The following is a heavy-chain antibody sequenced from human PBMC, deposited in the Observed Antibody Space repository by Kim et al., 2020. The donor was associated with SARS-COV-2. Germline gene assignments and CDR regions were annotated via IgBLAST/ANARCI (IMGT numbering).Heavy chain of an antibody. CDR3: ARDRDCGGDCSGGWYFDL. Sequence: GGSLRLSCEASGFSFSTYGMVWVRQAPGQGLEWVSFISSSSTYIYYADSMKGRFTISRDNAKNSLYLQVDSLRADDTAVYYCARDRDCGGDCSGGWYFDLWGRGTRVTFSS. CDR2: ISSSSTYI. D-gene: IGHD2-21*01. V-gene: IGHV3-21*01. CDR1: GFSFSTYG. J-gene: IGHJ2*01.